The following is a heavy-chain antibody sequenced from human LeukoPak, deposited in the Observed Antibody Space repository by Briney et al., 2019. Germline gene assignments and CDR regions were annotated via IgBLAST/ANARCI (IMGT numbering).Heavy chain of an antibody. D-gene: IGHD2-21*02. J-gene: IGHJ4*02. V-gene: IGHV4-39*02. CDR2: IYYSGST. Sequence: SETLSLTCVVPGGSISTNNNDWGWIRQPPGKGLEWIGSIYYSGSTYYNPSLKSRVTISVDTSKNQFSLKLSSVTAADTAVYYCAREPREIVVVTAVAGYWGQGTLVTVSS. CDR1: GGSISTNNND. CDR3: AREPREIVVVTAVAGY.